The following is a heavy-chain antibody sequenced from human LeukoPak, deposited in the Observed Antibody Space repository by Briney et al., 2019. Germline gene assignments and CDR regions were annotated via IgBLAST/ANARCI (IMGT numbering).Heavy chain of an antibody. CDR1: GFTFSSYA. V-gene: IGHV3-23*01. CDR2: ISGSGGST. CDR3: AKDYDTLTGYYSFSDY. D-gene: IGHD3-9*01. J-gene: IGHJ4*02. Sequence: GGSLRLSCASSGFTFSSYAMSWVRQAPGKGLEWVSVISGSGGSTSYADSVKGRFTVSRDNSKNMLYLQMNSLRAEDTAIYYCAKDYDTLTGYYSFSDYWGQGTLVTVPS.